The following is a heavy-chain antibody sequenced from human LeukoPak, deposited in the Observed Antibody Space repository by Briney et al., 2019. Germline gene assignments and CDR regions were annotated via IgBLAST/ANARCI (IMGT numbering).Heavy chain of an antibody. CDR2: INPSGGST. V-gene: IGHV1-46*01. J-gene: IGHJ4*02. Sequence: ASVKVSCKASGYTFTSYYMHWVRQAPGQGLEWMGIINPSGGSTSYAQKFQGRVTMTRDTSTSTVYMELSSLRSEDTAVYYCARAPLLRYFDWLYFDYWGQGTLVTVSS. CDR3: ARAPLLRYFDWLYFDY. D-gene: IGHD3-9*01. CDR1: GYTFTSYY.